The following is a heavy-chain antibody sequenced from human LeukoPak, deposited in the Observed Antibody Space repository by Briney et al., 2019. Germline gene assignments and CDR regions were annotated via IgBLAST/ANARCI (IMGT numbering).Heavy chain of an antibody. CDR2: ITSSGDGT. CDR1: GFTFSIYA. Sequence: PGGSLRLSCAASGFTFSIYAMSWVRQALGKGLQWVSSITSSGDGTYYADSVKGRFTISRDNSENMLYLQMNSLRVEDTAVYYCAKDRLPRRDNKYYFDYWGQGTLVTVSS. D-gene: IGHD5-12*01. V-gene: IGHV3-23*01. CDR3: AKDRLPRRDNKYYFDY. J-gene: IGHJ4*02.